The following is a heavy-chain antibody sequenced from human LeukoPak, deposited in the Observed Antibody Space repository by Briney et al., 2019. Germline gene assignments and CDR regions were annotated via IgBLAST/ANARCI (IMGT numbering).Heavy chain of an antibody. CDR3: ARRYCVGGSCYTVIDY. Sequence: GGSLRLSCAASGFTVSNYWMTWVRQAPGKGREWVAHIKQDGSEKYYVDCVKGRFTISRDNAKNSLSLQMNSLRAEDTAVYYCARRYCVGGSCYTVIDYWGQGTLVTVSS. CDR1: GFTVSNYW. V-gene: IGHV3-7*01. CDR2: IKQDGSEK. J-gene: IGHJ4*02. D-gene: IGHD2-15*01.